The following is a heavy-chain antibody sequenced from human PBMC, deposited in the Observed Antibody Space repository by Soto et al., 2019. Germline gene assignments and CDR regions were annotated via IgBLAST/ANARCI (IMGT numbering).Heavy chain of an antibody. CDR3: ANTPSSYYGSGFFDY. CDR2: ISYDGSNK. D-gene: IGHD3-10*01. V-gene: IGHV3-30*18. CDR1: GFTFSSYG. Sequence: QVQLVESGGGVVQPGRSLRLSCAASGFTFSSYGMHWVRQAPGKGLEWVAVISYDGSNKYYADSVKGRFTISRDNSKNTLYLQMNSLRAEDTAVYYCANTPSSYYGSGFFDYWGQGTLVTVSS. J-gene: IGHJ4*02.